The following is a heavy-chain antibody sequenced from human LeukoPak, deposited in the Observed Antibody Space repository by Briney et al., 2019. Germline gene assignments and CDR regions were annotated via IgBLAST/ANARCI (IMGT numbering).Heavy chain of an antibody. V-gene: IGHV4-59*01. CDR2: IYYSGTT. Sequence: SETLSLTCTVSGGSMSNYYWSWIRQPPGKGLEWIGYIYYSGTTNYNPSLKSRVTISVDTSKNQFSLKLRSVTAADTAVYYCARGVYIAAAQYGYWGQGTLVTVSS. CDR3: ARGVYIAAAQYGY. J-gene: IGHJ4*02. D-gene: IGHD6-13*01. CDR1: GGSMSNYY.